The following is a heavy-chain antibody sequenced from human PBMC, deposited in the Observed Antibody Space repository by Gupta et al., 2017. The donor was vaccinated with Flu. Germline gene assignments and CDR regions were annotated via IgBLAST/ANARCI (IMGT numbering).Heavy chain of an antibody. J-gene: IGHJ4*02. CDR2: LYAGGSS. V-gene: IGHV4-31*03. CDR1: GDSIGTPGHG. D-gene: IGHD3-22*01. CDR3: VRYYDDGRGYQFSDF. Sequence: QLQLTESGPGLVKPSQTLSLTCTAPGDSIGTPGHGWTWIRQHRGKGLEWIGRLYAGGSSHYNPSLRRRLSGSGDATKNRFSRRLTAVTAADTAVYYWVRYYDDGRGYQFSDFWGQGTLVTVSS.